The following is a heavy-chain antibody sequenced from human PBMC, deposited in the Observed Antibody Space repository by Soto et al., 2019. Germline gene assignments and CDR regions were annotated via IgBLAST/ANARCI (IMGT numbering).Heavy chain of an antibody. J-gene: IGHJ4*02. Sequence: GESLKISCKGSGYSFAGYWITWVRQKPGKGLEWMGRIDPSDSQTYYSPSFRGHVTISATKSITTVFLQWSSPRASDTAMYYCARQIYDSDTGPNFQYYFDSWGQGTPVTVSS. V-gene: IGHV5-10-1*01. CDR1: GYSFAGYW. CDR3: ARQIYDSDTGPNFQYYFDS. D-gene: IGHD3-22*01. CDR2: IDPSDSQT.